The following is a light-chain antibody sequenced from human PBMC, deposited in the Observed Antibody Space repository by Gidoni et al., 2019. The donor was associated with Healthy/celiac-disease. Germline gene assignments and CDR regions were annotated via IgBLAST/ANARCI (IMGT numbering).Light chain of an antibody. CDR3: SSYTSSSTVV. J-gene: IGLJ2*01. CDR2: DVS. CDR1: SSDVGGYNY. V-gene: IGLV2-14*03. Sequence: QSALTQPASVSGSPGPSITISCTGTSSDVGGYNYVSWYQQHPGKAPKLMIYDVSNRPSGVSNRFSGSKSGNTASLTISGLQAEDEADCYCSSYTSSSTVVFGGGTKLTVL.